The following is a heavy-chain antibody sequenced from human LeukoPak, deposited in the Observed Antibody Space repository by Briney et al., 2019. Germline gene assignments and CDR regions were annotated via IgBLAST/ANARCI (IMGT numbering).Heavy chain of an antibody. D-gene: IGHD1-26*01. Sequence: GGSLRLSCAASGFTFSTYWMAWLRQAPGNGLEWVANIKGDESARHQADSVKGRFTISRDNTKNSVYLQMSSLRGEDTAAYYCARDVVGSLDYWGQGTLVTVSS. CDR2: IKGDESAR. CDR1: GFTFSTYW. CDR3: ARDVVGSLDY. J-gene: IGHJ4*02. V-gene: IGHV3-7*01.